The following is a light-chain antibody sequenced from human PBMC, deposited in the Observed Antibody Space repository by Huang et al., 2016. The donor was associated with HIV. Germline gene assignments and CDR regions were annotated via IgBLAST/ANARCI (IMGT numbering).Light chain of an antibody. CDR3: QHYGTSPQT. CDR2: VAS. V-gene: IGKV3-20*01. J-gene: IGKJ2*01. Sequence: EIVLTQSPGTLSLSPGEGATLSCRASQSINNNYLASFQQKPGQPPRLLIYVASSRATGVPDRFTGSGSGTDFNLTISRLETEDFAMYFCQHYGTSPQTFGQGTKLEIK. CDR1: QSINNNY.